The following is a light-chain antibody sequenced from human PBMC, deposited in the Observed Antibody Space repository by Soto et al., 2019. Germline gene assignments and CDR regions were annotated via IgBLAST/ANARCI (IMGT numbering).Light chain of an antibody. CDR3: QQRSNWPTYT. CDR2: DAS. J-gene: IGKJ2*01. Sequence: EIVLTQSPATLSLSPGERATLSCRASQSVSSYLAWYQQKPGQAPRLLIYDASNSATGLPARFSGSGSGTDFTLTISSLEPEDFAVYYCQQRSNWPTYTFGQGTKLEIK. CDR1: QSVSSY. V-gene: IGKV3-11*01.